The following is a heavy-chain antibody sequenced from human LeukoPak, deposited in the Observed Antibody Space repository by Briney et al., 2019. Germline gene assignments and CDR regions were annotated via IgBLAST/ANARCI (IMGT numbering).Heavy chain of an antibody. CDR2: ITGSGTNT. Sequence: GGSLRLSCVASGFTFSNYAMSWVRQAPGKGLEWVSAITGSGTNTYYAGSVKGRFTISRDNSKNTVLLQMNSLRHEDTAIYYCVIWGDYDVLTGYYVPDYWGQGTLVTVSS. CDR3: VIWGDYDVLTGYYVPDY. V-gene: IGHV3-23*01. J-gene: IGHJ4*02. CDR1: GFTFSNYA. D-gene: IGHD3-9*01.